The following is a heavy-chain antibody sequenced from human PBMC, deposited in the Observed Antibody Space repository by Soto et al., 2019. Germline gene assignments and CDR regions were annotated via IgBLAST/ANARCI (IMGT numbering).Heavy chain of an antibody. J-gene: IGHJ4*02. D-gene: IGHD6-19*01. CDR3: AKEQWLDY. Sequence: EVQLLESGGGLVQPGGSLRLSCAASGFTFSNYAMSWVRQAPGKGLEWVSTISYSGGSTYYADSVKGRFTITRDNSKNTLYLQRNSLRAEDTAVYYCAKEQWLDYWGQGTLVTVSS. CDR2: ISYSGGST. CDR1: GFTFSNYA. V-gene: IGHV3-23*01.